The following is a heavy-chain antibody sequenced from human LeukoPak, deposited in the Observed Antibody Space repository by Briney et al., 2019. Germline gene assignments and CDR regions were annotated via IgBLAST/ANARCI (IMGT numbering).Heavy chain of an antibody. J-gene: IGHJ4*02. V-gene: IGHV3-20*04. Sequence: SGGSLRLSCAASGFTFDDYGMSWVRQAPGKGLEWVSGINWNGGSTGYADSVKGRFTISRDNAKNSLYLQMNSLRAEDTALYYCAREEEGYGDYGDYFDYWGQGTLVTVSS. CDR3: AREEEGYGDYGDYFDY. CDR2: INWNGGST. D-gene: IGHD4-17*01. CDR1: GFTFDDYG.